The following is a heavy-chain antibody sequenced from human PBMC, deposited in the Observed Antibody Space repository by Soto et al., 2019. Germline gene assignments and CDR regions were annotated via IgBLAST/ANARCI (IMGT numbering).Heavy chain of an antibody. V-gene: IGHV3-30*18. CDR1: GFTFSSYG. Sequence: QVQLVESGGGVVQPGRSLRLSCAASGFTFSSYGMHWVRQAPGKGLEWVAVMSYDGSNKYYADSVKGRFTISRDNSKNTLYLQMNSLRAEDTAVYYCAKDVRVQSRGARSCTGFDYWGQGTLVTVSS. J-gene: IGHJ4*02. CDR3: AKDVRVQSRGARSCTGFDY. CDR2: MSYDGSNK. D-gene: IGHD3-10*02.